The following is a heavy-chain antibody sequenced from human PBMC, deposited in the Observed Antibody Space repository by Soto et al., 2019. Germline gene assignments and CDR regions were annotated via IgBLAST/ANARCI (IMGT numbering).Heavy chain of an antibody. Sequence: QVQLVESGGGVGQHGRSLRLSCAASGFTFSSFSLHWVRQAPGKGLEWLALISYDGSNKYNADSVKGRFAISRDNSKNTLYLQLNSLRPEDTAVYYCARTTAVAGTPEFDYWGQGTLVTVSS. CDR2: ISYDGSNK. V-gene: IGHV3-30*09. J-gene: IGHJ4*02. CDR1: GFTFSSFS. D-gene: IGHD6-19*01. CDR3: ARTTAVAGTPEFDY.